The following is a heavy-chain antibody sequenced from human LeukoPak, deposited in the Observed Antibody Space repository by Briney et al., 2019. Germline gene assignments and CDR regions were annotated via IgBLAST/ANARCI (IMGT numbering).Heavy chain of an antibody. CDR2: SRRNTDGGTV. CDR1: GFTFSNTC. J-gene: IGHJ4*02. V-gene: IGHV3-15*01. D-gene: IGHD6-19*01. CDR3: TTVHASGCPGNY. Sequence: GSLRLSCAASGFTFSNTCMNWVRQAPGKGLEGVGRSRRNTDGGTVDYAAPVKGRFTISRDDSKSTLYLQMNSLKSEDTAVYYCTTVHASGCPGNYWGQGTLVTVSS.